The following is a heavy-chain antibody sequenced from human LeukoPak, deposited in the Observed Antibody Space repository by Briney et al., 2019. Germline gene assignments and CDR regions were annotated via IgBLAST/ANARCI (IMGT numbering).Heavy chain of an antibody. CDR2: ISSSGSTI. V-gene: IGHV3-48*03. CDR3: ARAKPKNMVRGLIMRRESRYYFDY. D-gene: IGHD3-10*01. Sequence: GGSLRLSCAASGFSFSSYEMNWVRQAPGKGLEWVSYISSSGSTIYYADSVKGRFTISRDNAKNSLYLQMNSLRAEDTAVYYCARAKPKNMVRGLIMRRESRYYFDYWGQGTLVTVSS. J-gene: IGHJ4*02. CDR1: GFSFSSYE.